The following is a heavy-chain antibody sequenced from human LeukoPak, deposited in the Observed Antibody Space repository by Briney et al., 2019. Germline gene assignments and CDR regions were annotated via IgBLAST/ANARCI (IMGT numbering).Heavy chain of an antibody. CDR3: AREAYYDYVWGSYRYRYFDY. D-gene: IGHD3-16*02. Sequence: ASVKVSCKASGYTFTGYYMHWVRQAPGQGLEWMGWINPNSGGTNYAQKFKGRVTMTRDTSISTAYMELSRLRSDDTAVYYCAREAYYDYVWGSYRYRYFDYWGQGTLVTVSS. V-gene: IGHV1-2*02. CDR2: INPNSGGT. CDR1: GYTFTGYY. J-gene: IGHJ4*02.